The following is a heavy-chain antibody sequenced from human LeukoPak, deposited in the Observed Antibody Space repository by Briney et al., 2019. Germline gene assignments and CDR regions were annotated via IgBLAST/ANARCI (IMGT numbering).Heavy chain of an antibody. CDR3: ARSRDGYNGLFDP. V-gene: IGHV3-53*01. J-gene: IGHJ5*02. D-gene: IGHD5-24*01. Sequence: PGGSLRLSCAASGFTVSNNYMTWVRQAPGKGLEWFSVIYSDGSTYYADSVKGRFTISRDNSRNTLYLQMNSLRAEDTAVYYCARSRDGYNGLFDPWGQGTLVTVSS. CDR2: IYSDGST. CDR1: GFTVSNNY.